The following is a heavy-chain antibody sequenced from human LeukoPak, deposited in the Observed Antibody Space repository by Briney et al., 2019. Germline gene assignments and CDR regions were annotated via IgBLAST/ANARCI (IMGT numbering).Heavy chain of an antibody. V-gene: IGHV4-34*01. CDR2: INHSGST. D-gene: IGHD6-19*01. CDR3: ARGRPLIAVADYYFDY. Sequence: SETLSLTCTVSGGSISSYYWSWIRQPPGKGLEWIGEINHSGSTNYNPSLKSRVTISVDTSKNQFSLKLSSVTAADTAVYYCARGRPLIAVADYYFDYWGQGTLVTVSS. J-gene: IGHJ4*02. CDR1: GGSISSYY.